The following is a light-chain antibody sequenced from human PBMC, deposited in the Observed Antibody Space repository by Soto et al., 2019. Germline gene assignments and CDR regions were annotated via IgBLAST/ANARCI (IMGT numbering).Light chain of an antibody. CDR2: EVS. V-gene: IGLV2-14*01. Sequence: QSVLTQPASVSGSPGQSITISCTGTSSDVGGYNYVSWYQQHPGKAPKLMIYEVSNRPSGVSNRFSGSKSGNTASLTISGLQAGDEAEYYCCSYAGSYTVVFGGGTKLTVL. CDR1: SSDVGGYNY. J-gene: IGLJ2*01. CDR3: CSYAGSYTVV.